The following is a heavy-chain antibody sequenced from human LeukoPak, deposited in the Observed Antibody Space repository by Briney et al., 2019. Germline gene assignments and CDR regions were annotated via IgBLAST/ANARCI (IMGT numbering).Heavy chain of an antibody. CDR1: GFTFSSYA. CDR2: ISGSGGST. Sequence: GGSLRLSCAASGFTFSSYALTWVRQAPGKGLEYVSGISGSGGSTYYADSLKGRFTISRDNSKNTLYLQINSLRADDTAVFYCARGGLGSAFDNWGQGTLVTVSS. J-gene: IGHJ4*02. D-gene: IGHD6-19*01. V-gene: IGHV3-23*01. CDR3: ARGGLGSAFDN.